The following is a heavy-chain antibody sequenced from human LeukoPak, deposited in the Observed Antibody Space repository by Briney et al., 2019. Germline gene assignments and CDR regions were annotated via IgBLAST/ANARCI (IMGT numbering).Heavy chain of an antibody. V-gene: IGHV3-33*01. CDR3: ARDLSPDGYSYGYCFDS. J-gene: IGHJ4*02. D-gene: IGHD5-18*01. CDR2: IRHEGNYK. Sequence: GTSLRLSCAVSGFTFSSAVMHGVRQAPGKGPEWVAVIRHEGNYKYYADSVKGRFTISRDNSKNTLYLQMNSLRAEDTAVYYCARDLSPDGYSYGYCFDSWGQGTLVTVSS. CDR1: GFTFSSAV.